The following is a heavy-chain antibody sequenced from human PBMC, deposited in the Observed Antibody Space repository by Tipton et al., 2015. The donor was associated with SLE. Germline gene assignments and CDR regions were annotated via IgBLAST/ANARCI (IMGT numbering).Heavy chain of an antibody. CDR2: IYTSEAT. CDR3: ARARIVVIGTALGDAFDL. Sequence: TLSLTCDVSGYSISSGYSWSWFRQPAGKGLEWIGHIYTSEATNYNHSLESRVTISVDTSNNRFSLELRSVTAADTAVYYCARARIVVIGTALGDAFDLWGQGAMVTVSS. D-gene: IGHD2-21*01. CDR1: GYSISSGYS. V-gene: IGHV4-61*09. J-gene: IGHJ3*01.